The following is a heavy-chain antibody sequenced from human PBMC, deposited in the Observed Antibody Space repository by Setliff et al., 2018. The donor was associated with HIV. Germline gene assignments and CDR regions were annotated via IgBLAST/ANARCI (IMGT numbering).Heavy chain of an antibody. J-gene: IGHJ4*02. CDR2: IHTTGSP. CDR3: ARLLEGPDYSSDFRYFDWFPDV. V-gene: IGHV4-4*08. D-gene: IGHD3-9*01. CDR1: GVYISNYH. Sequence: KPSETLSLTCTISGVYISNYHWGWIRQPPGRGLEWIGSIHTTGSPKNNPSLQSRVSISTDMAKSLFSLELSSVTAADTAVYYCARLLEGPDYSSDFRYFDWFPDVWGQGTLVTVSS.